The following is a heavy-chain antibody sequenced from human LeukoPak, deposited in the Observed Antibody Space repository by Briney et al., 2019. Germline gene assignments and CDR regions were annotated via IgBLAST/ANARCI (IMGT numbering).Heavy chain of an antibody. V-gene: IGHV3-64*02. D-gene: IGHD3-22*01. CDR2: ISTDGGAT. CDR1: GFSFSTSP. CDR3: ARRSGGYDY. J-gene: IGHJ4*02. Sequence: GGSLRLSCAASGFSFSTSPMHWVRQAPGKGLECVSAISTDGGATYYADSVRDRFTISRDNSKNTLYLQMGSLRVEDMAVYYRARRSGGYDYWGQGTLVTVSS.